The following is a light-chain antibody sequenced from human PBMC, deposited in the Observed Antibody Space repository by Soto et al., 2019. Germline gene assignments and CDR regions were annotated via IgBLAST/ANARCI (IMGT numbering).Light chain of an antibody. CDR3: QQYGSSPRVS. CDR1: QSVSSDY. Sequence: EIVLTQSPGTLSLSPGERATLSCRASQSVSSDYLAWYQQKPGQATRLIIYVASIRAAGIPDRFSGSGSGTDFTLTISRLEPEDFAGYYCQQYGSSPRVSFGGGTKVQIK. CDR2: VAS. V-gene: IGKV3-20*01. J-gene: IGKJ4*01.